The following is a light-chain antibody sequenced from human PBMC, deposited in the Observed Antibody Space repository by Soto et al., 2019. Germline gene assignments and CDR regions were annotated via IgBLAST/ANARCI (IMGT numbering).Light chain of an antibody. Sequence: EIVMTQSPATLSVSPGERATLSCRASLSVGSDLAWYQQKPGQAPRLVIYGASTRATGIPDRFSGSGSETEFTLTISSLQSEDYAIYYCQQYNNWPPWTFGQGTKVDI. V-gene: IGKV3-15*01. J-gene: IGKJ1*01. CDR3: QQYNNWPPWT. CDR1: LSVGSD. CDR2: GAS.